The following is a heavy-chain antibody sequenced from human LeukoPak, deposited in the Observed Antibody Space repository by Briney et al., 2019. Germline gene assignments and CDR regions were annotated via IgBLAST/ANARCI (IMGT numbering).Heavy chain of an antibody. Sequence: HPGGSLRLSCAASGFTFSSYAMSWVRQAPGKGLEWVSAISGSGGSTYYADSVKGRFTISRDNSKNTLYLQMNSLRAEDTAVHYCAKDRVGARGAFDYWGQGTLVTVSS. CDR1: GFTFSSYA. D-gene: IGHD1-26*01. CDR3: AKDRVGARGAFDY. CDR2: ISGSGGST. J-gene: IGHJ4*02. V-gene: IGHV3-23*01.